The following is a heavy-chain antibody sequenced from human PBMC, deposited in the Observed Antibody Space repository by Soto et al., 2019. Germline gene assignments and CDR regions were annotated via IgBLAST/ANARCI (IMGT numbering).Heavy chain of an antibody. CDR2: ISYDGSNK. Sequence: GGSLRLSCAASGFTFSSYGMHWVRQAPGKGLEWVAVISYDGSNKYYADSVKGRFTISRDNSKNTLYLQMNSLRAEDTAVYYCAVLRLDYWGQGTLVTVSS. CDR3: AVLRLDY. D-gene: IGHD4-17*01. J-gene: IGHJ4*02. V-gene: IGHV3-30*03. CDR1: GFTFSSYG.